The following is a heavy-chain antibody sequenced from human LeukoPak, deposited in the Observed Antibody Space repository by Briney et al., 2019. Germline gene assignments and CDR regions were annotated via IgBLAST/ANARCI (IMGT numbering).Heavy chain of an antibody. CDR1: GFTFSNAW. CDR3: TTKGYYDILTGEMGAIVDY. CDR2: IKSKTDGGTT. V-gene: IGHV3-15*01. Sequence: NPGGSLRLSCAASGFTFSNAWMSWVRQAPGKGLEWVGRIKSKTDGGTTDYAAPVKGRFTISRDDSKNTLYLQMNSLKTEDTAVYYCTTKGYYDILTGEMGAIVDYWGQGTLVTVSS. J-gene: IGHJ4*02. D-gene: IGHD3-9*01.